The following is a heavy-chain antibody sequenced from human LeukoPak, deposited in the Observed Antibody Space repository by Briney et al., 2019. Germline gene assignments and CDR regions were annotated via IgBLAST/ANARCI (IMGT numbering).Heavy chain of an antibody. V-gene: IGHV4-39*01. CDR3: ARQGVPAAIFDY. J-gene: IGHJ4*02. Sequence: SETLSLTCTVSGYSISSSYYWGWIRQPPGKGLEWIGSIYYSGSTYYNPSLKSRVTISVDTSKNQFSLKLSSVTAADTAVYYCARQGVPAAIFDYWGQGTLVTVSS. CDR1: GYSISSSYY. D-gene: IGHD2-2*02. CDR2: IYYSGST.